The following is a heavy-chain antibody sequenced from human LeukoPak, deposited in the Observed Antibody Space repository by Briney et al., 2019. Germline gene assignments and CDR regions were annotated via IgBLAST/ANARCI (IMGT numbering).Heavy chain of an antibody. J-gene: IGHJ4*02. CDR2: VSGSEDNK. CDR1: GFTFSDYY. CDR3: ARAGFSGHYIDY. Sequence: PGGSLRLSCAASGFTFSDYYMTWIRQAPGQGLEWISYVSGSEDNKYYADSVKGRFAISRDNAEKSLFLQMSNLRAEDTAVYYCARAGFSGHYIDYWGQGTLVTVSS. D-gene: IGHD5-12*01. V-gene: IGHV3-11*01.